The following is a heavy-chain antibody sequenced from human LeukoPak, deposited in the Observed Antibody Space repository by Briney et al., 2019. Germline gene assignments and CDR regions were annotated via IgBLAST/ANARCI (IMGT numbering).Heavy chain of an antibody. D-gene: IGHD4-23*01. V-gene: IGHV3-7*01. CDR1: GFTFSSHW. Sequence: GGSLRLSCVASGFTFSSHWMSWVRQAPGKGLEWVASIKEDGSEKYYVDSVKGRFSISRDDAKNSLHLQMNSLRGEDTAVYYCARDRFGGMDVWGKGTSVTVSS. J-gene: IGHJ6*04. CDR3: ARDRFGGMDV. CDR2: IKEDGSEK.